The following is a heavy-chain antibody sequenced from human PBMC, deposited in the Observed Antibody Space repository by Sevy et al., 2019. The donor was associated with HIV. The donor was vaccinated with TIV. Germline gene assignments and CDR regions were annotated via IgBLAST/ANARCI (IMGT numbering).Heavy chain of an antibody. D-gene: IGHD3-10*01. CDR2: INWNGGST. Sequence: GGSLILSCAASGFTFDDYGMSWVRQAPGKGLEWVSGINWNGGSTGYADSVKGRFTISRDNAKNSLYLQMNSLRAEDTALYYCARAHVNYYGSGSYYLVFYFDYWGQGTLVTVSS. V-gene: IGHV3-20*04. CDR1: GFTFDDYG. J-gene: IGHJ4*02. CDR3: ARAHVNYYGSGSYYLVFYFDY.